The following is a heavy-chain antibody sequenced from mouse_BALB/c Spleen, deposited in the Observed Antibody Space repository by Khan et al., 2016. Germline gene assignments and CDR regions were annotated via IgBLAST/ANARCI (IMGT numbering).Heavy chain of an antibody. CDR3: AKDDYGRNWFAY. CDR2: INTNTGEP. D-gene: IGHD1-1*01. V-gene: IGHV9-3*02. Sequence: QIQLVQSGPELKKPGETVKISCKASGYTFTNYGMNWVKQAPGKGLKWMGWINTNTGEPTYAEEFKGRFAFSLETSASTAYLQINNLKNEDTATYFCAKDDYGRNWFAYWGQGTLVTVSA. CDR1: GYTFTNYG. J-gene: IGHJ3*01.